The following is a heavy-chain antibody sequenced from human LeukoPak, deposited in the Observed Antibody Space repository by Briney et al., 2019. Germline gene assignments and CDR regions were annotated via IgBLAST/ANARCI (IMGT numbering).Heavy chain of an antibody. Sequence: SETLSLTCTVSGGSISIYYWSWIRQPPGKGLEWIGYIYYSGSTNYNPSLKSRVTISVDASKNQFSLKLSSVTAADTAVYYCARGADFWSEGDWFDPWGQGTLVTVSS. CDR2: IYYSGST. V-gene: IGHV4-59*01. CDR1: GGSISIYY. D-gene: IGHD3-3*01. J-gene: IGHJ5*02. CDR3: ARGADFWSEGDWFDP.